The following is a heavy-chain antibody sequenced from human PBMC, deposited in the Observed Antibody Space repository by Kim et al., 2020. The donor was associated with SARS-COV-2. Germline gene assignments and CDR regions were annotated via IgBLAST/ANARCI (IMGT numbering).Heavy chain of an antibody. CDR1: GDSVSSNSVA. CDR3: ARALVGATRIFDY. J-gene: IGHJ4*02. D-gene: IGHD1-26*01. V-gene: IGHV6-1*01. Sequence: SQTLSLTCGISGDSVSSNSVAWNWIRQSPSRGLEWLGRTYFRSKWYNDYALSVKSRITINSDTSKNQFSLQLNSVTPEDTAVYYCARALVGATRIFDYWGQGTLVTVSS. CDR2: TYFRSKWYN.